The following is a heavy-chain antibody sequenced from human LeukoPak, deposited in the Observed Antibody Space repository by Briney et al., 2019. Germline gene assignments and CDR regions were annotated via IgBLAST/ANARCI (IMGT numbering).Heavy chain of an antibody. D-gene: IGHD6-13*01. Sequence: SETLSLTCTVSGGSISSYYWSWIRQPPGKGLEWIGYIYYSGGTNYNPSLKSRVTISVDTSKNQFSLKLSSVTAADTAVYYCARHQGIAAAGTGLNWFDPWGQGTLVTVSS. CDR3: ARHQGIAAAGTGLNWFDP. CDR1: GGSISSYY. V-gene: IGHV4-59*08. J-gene: IGHJ5*02. CDR2: IYYSGGT.